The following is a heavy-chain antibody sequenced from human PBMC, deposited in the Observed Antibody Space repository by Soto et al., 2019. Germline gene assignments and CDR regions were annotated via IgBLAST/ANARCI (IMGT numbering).Heavy chain of an antibody. D-gene: IGHD1-20*01. J-gene: IGHJ4*02. CDR2: ISVSDAFI. Sequence: WGSLRLSCAASGFNVVAFAVNCVRHAPGKGLEWVSGISVSDAFIYYADSVRGRFSISRDASENILYLQMNSLRVDDTALYYCTRETVAGITGLDYWGPGTLVTVSS. CDR3: TRETVAGITGLDY. V-gene: IGHV3-23*01. CDR1: GFNVVAFA.